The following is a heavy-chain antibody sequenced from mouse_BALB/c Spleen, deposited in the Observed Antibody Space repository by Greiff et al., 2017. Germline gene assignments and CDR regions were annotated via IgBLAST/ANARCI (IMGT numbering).Heavy chain of an antibody. CDR3: ARTRGNYAMDY. V-gene: IGHV1-4*02. CDR1: GYTFTSYT. Sequence: AQLQQSAAELARPGASVKMSCKASGYTFTSYTMHWVKQRPGQGLEWIGYINPSSGYTEYNQKFKDKTTLTADKSSSTAYMQLSSLTSEDSAVYYCARTRGNYAMDYWGQGTSVTVSS. CDR2: INPSSGYT. D-gene: IGHD1-1*02. J-gene: IGHJ4*01.